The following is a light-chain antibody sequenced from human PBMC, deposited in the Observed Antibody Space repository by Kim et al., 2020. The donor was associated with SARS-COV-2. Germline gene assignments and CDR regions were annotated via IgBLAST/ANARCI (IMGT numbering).Light chain of an antibody. CDR3: QSYDSSLSGSV. J-gene: IGLJ2*01. V-gene: IGLV1-40*01. CDR1: SSNIGAGYD. Sequence: VTIPCTGSSSNIGAGYDVHWSQKLPGTAPKLLIYGNSNRPSGVPDRFSGSKSGTSASLAITGLQAEDEADYYCQSYDSSLSGSVFGGGTQLTVL. CDR2: GNS.